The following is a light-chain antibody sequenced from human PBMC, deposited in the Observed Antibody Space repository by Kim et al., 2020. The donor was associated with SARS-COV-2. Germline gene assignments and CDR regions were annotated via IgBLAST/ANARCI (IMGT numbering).Light chain of an antibody. CDR1: QSINTY. Sequence: ASVGDRVTITCRTSQSINTYLAWYQQTPGKAPKLLIYYASNLESGVPSRFSGSGSGTEFSLTIGSLQPDDFATYYCQQYNNYPMTFGRGTKVDIK. V-gene: IGKV1-5*01. CDR2: YAS. J-gene: IGKJ1*01. CDR3: QQYNNYPMT.